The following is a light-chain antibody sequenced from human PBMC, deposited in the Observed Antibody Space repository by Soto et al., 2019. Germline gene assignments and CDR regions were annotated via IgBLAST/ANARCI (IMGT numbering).Light chain of an antibody. CDR1: QEITNL. CDR2: DAC. J-gene: IGKJ4*01. CDR3: QNCKVAPFT. V-gene: IGKV1-33*01. Sequence: DIQMTQSPSTLSGSLGDRVTITCQASQEITNLLNWYQQKPGIATRLLLYDACSLETGVPSRFSGSGSGTDFTLTISSLQPEDAATYCCQNCKVAPFTFGGGTKVDI.